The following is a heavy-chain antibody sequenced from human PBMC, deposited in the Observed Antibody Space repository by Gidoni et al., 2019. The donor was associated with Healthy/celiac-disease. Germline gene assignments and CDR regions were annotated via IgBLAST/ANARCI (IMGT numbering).Heavy chain of an antibody. Sequence: QVQLVEPGGGVVQHGRSLRFSCAASGFTFSSYGIHWVRQAPGKGLEWVAVISYDGSNKYYADSVKGRFTISRDNSKNTLYLQMNSLRAEDTAVYYCAKCYSNYDVCNFDYWGQGTLVTVSS. V-gene: IGHV3-30*18. CDR3: AKCYSNYDVCNFDY. CDR1: GFTFSSYG. D-gene: IGHD4-4*01. J-gene: IGHJ4*02. CDR2: ISYDGSNK.